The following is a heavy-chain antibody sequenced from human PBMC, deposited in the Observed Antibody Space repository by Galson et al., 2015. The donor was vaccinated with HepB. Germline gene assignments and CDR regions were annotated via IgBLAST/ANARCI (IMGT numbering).Heavy chain of an antibody. D-gene: IGHD3-10*01. CDR2: INHSGST. CDR3: ARGLDGEYPL. V-gene: IGHV4-34*01. Sequence: ETLSLTCAVYGGSFSGYYWSWIRQPPGKGLEWIGEINHSGSTNYNPSLKSRVTISVDTSKNQFSLKLSSVTAADTAVYYCARGLDGEYPLWGQGTLVTVSS. CDR1: GGSFSGYY. J-gene: IGHJ4*02.